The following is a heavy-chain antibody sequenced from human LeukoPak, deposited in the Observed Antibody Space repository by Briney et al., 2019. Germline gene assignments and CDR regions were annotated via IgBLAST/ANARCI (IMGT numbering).Heavy chain of an antibody. D-gene: IGHD2-2*01. CDR2: NIPIFGTA. J-gene: IGHJ6*04. Sequence: GASVKVSCKASGGTFSSYAISWVRQAPGQGLEWMGGNIPIFGTANYAQKFQGRVTITADESTSTAYMELSSLRSEDTAVYYCARDRVPAAMRSYYGMDVWGKGTTVTVSS. CDR3: ARDRVPAAMRSYYGMDV. V-gene: IGHV1-69*13. CDR1: GGTFSSYA.